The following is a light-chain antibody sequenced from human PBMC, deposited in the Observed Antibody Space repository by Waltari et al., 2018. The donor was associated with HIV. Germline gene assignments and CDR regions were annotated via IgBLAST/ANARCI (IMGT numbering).Light chain of an antibody. CDR1: NIGSKS. V-gene: IGLV3-21*04. Sequence: SYVLTQPPSVSVAPGKTARITWGGNNIGSKSVHWYQQKPGQAPVLVIYYDSDRPSGIPERFSGSNSGNTATLTISRVEAGDEADYYCQVWDSSSDHPVVFGGGTKLTVL. CDR3: QVWDSSSDHPVV. CDR2: YDS. J-gene: IGLJ2*01.